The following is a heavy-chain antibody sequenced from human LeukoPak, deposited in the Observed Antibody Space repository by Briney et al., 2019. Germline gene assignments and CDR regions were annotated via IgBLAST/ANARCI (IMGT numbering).Heavy chain of an antibody. CDR2: IHYDGTNE. D-gene: IGHD3-22*01. CDR1: GFTFSSYG. CDR3: ARGTSGDYYISNWFDP. J-gene: IGHJ5*02. Sequence: GGSLRLSCAASGFTFSSYGMHWVRQAPGKGLEWVSFIHYDGTNEYYADSVKGRFTISRDNAKNSLYLQMNSLRAEDTAVYYCARGTSGDYYISNWFDPWGQGTLVTVSS. V-gene: IGHV3-30*02.